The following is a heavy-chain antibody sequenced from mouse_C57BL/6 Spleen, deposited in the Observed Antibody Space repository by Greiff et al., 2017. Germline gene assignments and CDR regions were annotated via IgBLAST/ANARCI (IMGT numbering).Heavy chain of an antibody. D-gene: IGHD2-4*01. CDR2: INPKNGGT. J-gene: IGHJ2*01. V-gene: IGHV1-26*01. Sequence: EVQLHQSGPELVKPGASVKISCKASGYTFTDYYMNWVKQSHGKSLEWIGYINPKNGGTSYNQKFKGKATLTVDKSSSTAYMELRSLTSEDSAVYYCARAVYDYGYYFDYGGHGTTLTVSS. CDR3: ARAVYDYGYYFDY. CDR1: GYTFTDYY.